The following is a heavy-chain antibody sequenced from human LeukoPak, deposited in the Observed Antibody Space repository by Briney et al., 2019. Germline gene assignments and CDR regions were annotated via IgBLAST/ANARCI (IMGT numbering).Heavy chain of an antibody. CDR2: IYYSGST. CDR3: ARGVGYDPLGY. J-gene: IGHJ4*02. CDR1: GGSISYYY. D-gene: IGHD5-12*01. V-gene: IGHV4-59*08. Sequence: SETLSLTCTVSGGSISYYYWSWIRQPPGKGLEWIAYIYYSGSTNYNPSLKSRVTISVDTSKNQFSLNLSSVTAADTAVYYCARGVGYDPLGYWGQGTLVTVSS.